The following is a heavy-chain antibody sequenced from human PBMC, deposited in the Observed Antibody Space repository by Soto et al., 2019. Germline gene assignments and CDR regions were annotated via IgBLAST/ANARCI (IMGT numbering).Heavy chain of an antibody. V-gene: IGHV1-46*01. CDR2: INPGGVST. Sequence: QVQLVQSGAEVKKPGASVEVSCKASGYTFTTYYIHWVRHAPGQGLEWMGVINPGGVSTKYAQKFQDRVNMTRGTSQRTVYMDLSRLRSEDTAVYFCARGGNGGNVGYRYFDLWGRGTQVTVSP. CDR3: ARGGNGGNVGYRYFDL. J-gene: IGHJ2*01. CDR1: GYTFTTYY. D-gene: IGHD1-1*01.